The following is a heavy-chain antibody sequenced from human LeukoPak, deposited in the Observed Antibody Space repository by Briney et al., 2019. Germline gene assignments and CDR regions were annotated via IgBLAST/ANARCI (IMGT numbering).Heavy chain of an antibody. D-gene: IGHD3-22*01. CDR3: ARDLFQRGYYDSSDY. CDR2: IKEDGTEK. CDR1: GFNISDFW. Sequence: GGSLRLSCAASGFNISDFWMTWVRQAPGKGLEWVANIKEDGTEKHLVDSVKGRFTISRDNTKNSLYLQMNSLRAEDTAVYYCARDLFQRGYYDSSDYWGQGTLVTVSS. J-gene: IGHJ4*02. V-gene: IGHV3-7*01.